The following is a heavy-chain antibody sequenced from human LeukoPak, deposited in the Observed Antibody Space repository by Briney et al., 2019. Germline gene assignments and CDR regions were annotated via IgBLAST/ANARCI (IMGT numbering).Heavy chain of an antibody. Sequence: SETLSLTCTVSGVSISSHFWSWIRQPPGKGLEWIGNIYNSGTTNYNPSLKSGVTISVDTSKNQLSLQLTSVTAADTAVYYCTKATQWLAFDCWGRGTLVTVSS. CDR3: TKATQWLAFDC. V-gene: IGHV4-59*11. J-gene: IGHJ4*02. CDR1: GVSISSHF. CDR2: IYNSGTT. D-gene: IGHD6-19*01.